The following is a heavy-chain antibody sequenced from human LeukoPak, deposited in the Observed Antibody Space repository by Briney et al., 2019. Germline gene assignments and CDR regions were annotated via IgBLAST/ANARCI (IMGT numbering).Heavy chain of an antibody. Sequence: ETLSLTSTVSGGSISSRSYYWGWFRQPPGKELEWIGSIYYSGETHYNPSLHSRVVMSVDTSNNHFSLKLTSVTAPDTAVYYCARTVGTHRFDYWGQGTPVTVSS. V-gene: IGHV4-39*02. D-gene: IGHD4-23*01. J-gene: IGHJ4*02. CDR2: IYYSGET. CDR3: ARTVGTHRFDY. CDR1: GGSISSRSYY.